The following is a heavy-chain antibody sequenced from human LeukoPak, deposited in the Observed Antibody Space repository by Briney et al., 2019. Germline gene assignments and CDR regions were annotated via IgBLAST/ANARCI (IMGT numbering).Heavy chain of an antibody. CDR3: AKDINYDSSGYYTNH. CDR2: ISWNSGSI. V-gene: IGHV3-9*01. D-gene: IGHD3-22*01. J-gene: IGHJ5*02. Sequence: GGSLRLSCAASGFTFDDYAMHWVRQAPGKGLEWVSGISWNSGSIGYADSEKGRFTISRDNAKNSLYLQMNSLRAEDTALYYCAKDINYDSSGYYTNHWGQGTLVTVSS. CDR1: GFTFDDYA.